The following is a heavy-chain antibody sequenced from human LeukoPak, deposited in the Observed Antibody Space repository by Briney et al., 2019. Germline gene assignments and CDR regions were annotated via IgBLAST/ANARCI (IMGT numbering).Heavy chain of an antibody. CDR1: GFTFSSYT. CDR2: ISESVDST. CDR3: AKRLYVSGSYYYFFDY. V-gene: IGHV3-23*01. D-gene: IGHD3-10*01. Sequence: GGSLRLSCAASGFTFSSYTMSWVRQAPGKGLEWVSRISESVDSTYYAASVKRRFTISRDNSKNTLYLQMNSLRAEDTAVYYCAKRLYVSGSYYYFFDYWGQGTLVTVSS. J-gene: IGHJ4*02.